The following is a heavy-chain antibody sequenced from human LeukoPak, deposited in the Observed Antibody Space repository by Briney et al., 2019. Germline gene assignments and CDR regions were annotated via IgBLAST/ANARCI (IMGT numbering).Heavy chain of an antibody. V-gene: IGHV3-30*07. CDR1: GFTFSSYA. J-gene: IGHJ4*02. Sequence: GRSLRLSCAASGFTFSSYAMHWVRQAPGKGLEWVAVISHDGSNKYYADSVKGRFTISRDNSKNTLYLQMNSLRGEDTAVYYCAKANVVATRAYENWGQGTLVTVSS. CDR3: AKANVVATRAYEN. CDR2: ISHDGSNK. D-gene: IGHD5-12*01.